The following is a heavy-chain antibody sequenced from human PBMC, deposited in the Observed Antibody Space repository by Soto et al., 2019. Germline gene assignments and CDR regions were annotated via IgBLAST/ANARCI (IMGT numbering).Heavy chain of an antibody. CDR2: IYYSGST. V-gene: IGHV4-39*01. D-gene: IGHD5-18*01. J-gene: IGHJ6*02. CDR1: GCSISSSSYY. CDR3: ARNGYSYGYGYYYYGMDV. Sequence: XETLSLTCTVSGCSISSSSYYWGWIRQPPGKGLEWVGSIYYSGSTYYNPSLKSRVTISVDTSKNQFSLKLSSVTAADTAVYYCARNGYSYGYGYYYYGMDVWGQGTTVTVSS.